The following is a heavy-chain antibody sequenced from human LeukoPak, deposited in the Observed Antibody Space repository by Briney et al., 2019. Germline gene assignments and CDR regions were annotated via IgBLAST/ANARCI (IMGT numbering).Heavy chain of an antibody. CDR3: ATTPNWLSNWFDP. CDR1: GGSISSYY. J-gene: IGHJ5*02. D-gene: IGHD7-27*01. V-gene: IGHV4-59*06. CDR2: IYYSGST. Sequence: PSETLSLTCTVSGGSISSYYWSWIRQPAGKGLEWIGYIYYSGSTYYNPSLKSRVTISVDTSKNQFSLKLSSVTAADTAVYYCATTPNWLSNWFDPWGQGTLVTVSS.